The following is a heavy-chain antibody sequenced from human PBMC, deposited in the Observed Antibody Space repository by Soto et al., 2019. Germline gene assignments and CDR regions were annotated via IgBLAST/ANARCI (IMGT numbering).Heavy chain of an antibody. V-gene: IGHV3-73*01. Sequence: VQLVESGGGVVQPGRSLRLSCAASGFTFSSYAMHWVRQAPGKGLEWVGRIRSKANSYATAYAASVKGRFTISRDDSKNTAYLQMNSLKTEDTAVYYCSGSYGSYWGQGTLVTVSS. CDR2: IRSKANSYAT. D-gene: IGHD5-18*01. CDR3: SGSYGSY. CDR1: GFTFSSYA. J-gene: IGHJ4*02.